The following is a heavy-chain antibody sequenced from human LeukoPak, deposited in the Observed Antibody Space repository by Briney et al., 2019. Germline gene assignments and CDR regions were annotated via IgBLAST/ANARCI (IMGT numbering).Heavy chain of an antibody. CDR3: ARHRGGYCSGAACYVPGDY. Sequence: GESLKISCQASGYKITSHWIAWVRQMPGKSPEWMGIIYPGDSDTRYSPSFQGQVVISVDESISTAYLQWTSLKASDTAIYYCARHRGGYCSGAACYVPGDYWGQGTLVTVSS. D-gene: IGHD2-15*01. CDR2: IYPGDSDT. CDR1: GYKITSHW. V-gene: IGHV5-51*01. J-gene: IGHJ4*02.